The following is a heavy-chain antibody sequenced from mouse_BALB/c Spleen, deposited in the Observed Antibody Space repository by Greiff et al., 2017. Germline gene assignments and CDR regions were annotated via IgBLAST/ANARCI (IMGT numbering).Heavy chain of an antibody. CDR3: ARPADGYGDYYYAMDY. CDR2: ISSGGGST. J-gene: IGHJ4*01. V-gene: IGHV5-12-1*01. CDR1: GFAFSSYD. D-gene: IGHD2-3*01. Sequence: EVKLMESGGGLVKPGGSLKLSCAASGFAFSSYDMSWVRQTPEKRLEWVAYISSGGGSTYYPDTVKGRFTISRDNAKNTLYLQMSSLKSEDTAMYYCARPADGYGDYYYAMDYWGQGTSVTVSS.